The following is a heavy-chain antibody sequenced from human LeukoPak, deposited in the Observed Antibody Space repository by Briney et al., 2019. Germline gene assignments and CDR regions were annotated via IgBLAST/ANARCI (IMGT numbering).Heavy chain of an antibody. Sequence: SETLSLTCTVSGGSISSSNYYWGWIRQPPGKGLEWIGSIYYSGSTYYNPSLKSRVSISVDTSKNQFSLKLNSVTAADSAVYYCARSVTIFGDYYMDVWGKGTTVTVSS. D-gene: IGHD3-3*01. CDR1: GGSISSSNYY. CDR3: ARSVTIFGDYYMDV. CDR2: IYYSGST. J-gene: IGHJ6*03. V-gene: IGHV4-39*01.